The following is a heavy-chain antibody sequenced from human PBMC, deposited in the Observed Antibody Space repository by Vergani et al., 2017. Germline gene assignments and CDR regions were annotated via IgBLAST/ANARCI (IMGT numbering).Heavy chain of an antibody. V-gene: IGHV3-7*01. D-gene: IGHD2-8*01. CDR1: GFTFRSYR. CDR3: ARGLWDCTHIRCSPPSY. Sequence: EVQLVESGGGLVQPGGSLRLSCAASGFTFRSYRMSWVRQAPGKGLEWVANIKQDGSEKYYVDSVKGRFTISRDNAKKSVYLQMNSLRAEDTAMYFCARGLWDCTHIRCSPPSYWGQGTQVTVSS. CDR2: IKQDGSEK. J-gene: IGHJ4*02.